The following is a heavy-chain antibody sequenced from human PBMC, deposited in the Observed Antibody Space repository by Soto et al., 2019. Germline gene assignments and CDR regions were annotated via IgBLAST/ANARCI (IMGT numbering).Heavy chain of an antibody. CDR2: IKQDGSEK. Sequence: GGSPRLSCAASGFTFSSYWMSWVRQAPGKGLEWVANIKQDGSEKYYVDSVKGRFTISRDNAKNSLYLQMNSLRAEDTAVYYCARVCSGGSCYDAFDIWGQGTMVTVSS. CDR1: GFTFSSYW. D-gene: IGHD2-15*01. J-gene: IGHJ3*02. CDR3: ARVCSGGSCYDAFDI. V-gene: IGHV3-7*01.